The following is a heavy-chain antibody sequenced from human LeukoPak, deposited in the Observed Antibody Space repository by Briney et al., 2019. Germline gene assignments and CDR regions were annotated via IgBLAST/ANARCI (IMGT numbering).Heavy chain of an antibody. Sequence: GGSLRLSCAASGFTFSSYVMSWVRQAPGKGLEWVSAIRDSGSSTHYTDSVKGRFTTSRDNSKNTLFLQMNSLRAEDTAIYYCAKYGPQDSGSSHFDYWGQGALVTVSS. D-gene: IGHD1-26*01. V-gene: IGHV3-23*01. J-gene: IGHJ4*02. CDR3: AKYGPQDSGSSHFDY. CDR2: IRDSGSST. CDR1: GFTFSSYV.